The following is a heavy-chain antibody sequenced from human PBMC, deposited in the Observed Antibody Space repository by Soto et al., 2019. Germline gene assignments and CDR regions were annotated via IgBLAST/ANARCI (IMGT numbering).Heavy chain of an antibody. CDR3: ARDRTLGVLLWFGGSSPFDP. J-gene: IGHJ5*02. D-gene: IGHD3-10*01. V-gene: IGHV6-1*01. Sequence: KQSQTLSLTCAISGDSVSSNSAAWNWIRQSPSRGLEWLGRTYYRSKWYNDYAVSVKSRITINPDTSKNQFSLQLNSVTPEDTAVYYCARDRTLGVLLWFGGSSPFDPWGQGTLVTVSS. CDR2: TYYRSKWYN. CDR1: GDSVSSNSAA.